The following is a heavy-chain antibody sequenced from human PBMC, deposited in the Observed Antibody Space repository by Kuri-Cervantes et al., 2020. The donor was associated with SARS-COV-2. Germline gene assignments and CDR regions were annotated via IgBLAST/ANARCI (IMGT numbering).Heavy chain of an antibody. CDR3: ARPYSGSYQSWFDP. V-gene: IGHV3-23*01. D-gene: IGHD1-26*01. CDR1: EFTFSSYA. Sequence: GESLKISCAASEFTFSSYAMTWVRQAPGKGLEWVSTISGSGSRTYYADSVKGRFTISRDNSKNTLYLQMDNLSAEDTAVYYCARPYSGSYQSWFDPWGQGTLVTVSS. CDR2: ISGSGSRT. J-gene: IGHJ5*02.